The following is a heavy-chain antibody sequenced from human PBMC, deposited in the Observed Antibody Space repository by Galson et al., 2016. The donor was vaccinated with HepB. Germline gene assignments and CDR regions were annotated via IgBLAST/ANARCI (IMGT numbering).Heavy chain of an antibody. CDR3: GKHGGFDY. CDR2: ITGSGDAT. V-gene: IGHV3-23*01. D-gene: IGHD3-16*01. Sequence: SLRLSCAASGFSFSTSGMSWVRQTPGRGLEWVSGITGSGDATHYADSVRGRFTISRDNSKNTLYQYMNSLRAGDTAVYYCGKHGGFDYWGQGALVTVSS. J-gene: IGHJ4*02. CDR1: GFSFSTSG.